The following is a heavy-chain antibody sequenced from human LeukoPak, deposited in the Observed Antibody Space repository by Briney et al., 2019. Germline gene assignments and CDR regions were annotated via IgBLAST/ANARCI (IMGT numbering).Heavy chain of an antibody. V-gene: IGHV1-2*06. Sequence: ASVKVSCKASGYTFTGYYMHWVRQAPGQGLERMGRINPNSGGTNYAQKFQGRVTMTRDTSISTAYMELSGLGSDDTAVYYCGTLLSNGPFDYWGQGSLVTVSS. J-gene: IGHJ4*02. CDR2: INPNSGGT. CDR3: GTLLSNGPFDY. CDR1: GYTFTGYY.